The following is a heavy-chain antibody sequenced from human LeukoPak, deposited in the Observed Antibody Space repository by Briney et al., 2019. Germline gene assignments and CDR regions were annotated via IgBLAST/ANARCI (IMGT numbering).Heavy chain of an antibody. V-gene: IGHV3-30*18. CDR1: GFTFSSYG. D-gene: IGHD3-22*01. CDR3: AKEQHYDSSGYRPRRDYFYGMDV. Sequence: GRSLRLSCAASGFTFSSYGMHWVRQAPGKGLEWVAVISYDGSNKYYADSVKGRFTNSRDNSKNTLYLQMNSLRAEDTAVYYCAKEQHYDSSGYRPRRDYFYGMDVWGQGTTVTVSS. J-gene: IGHJ6*02. CDR2: ISYDGSNK.